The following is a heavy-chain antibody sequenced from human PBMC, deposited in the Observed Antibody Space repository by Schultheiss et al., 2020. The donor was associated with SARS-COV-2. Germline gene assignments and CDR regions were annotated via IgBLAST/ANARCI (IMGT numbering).Heavy chain of an antibody. D-gene: IGHD1-26*01. V-gene: IGHV1-18*01. CDR3: ARDLDGATVAFDI. CDR2: INPNSGGT. Sequence: PGGSLRLSCKASGYTFTSYGISWVRQAPGQGLEWMGWINPNSGGTNYAQKLQGRVTMTTDTSTSTAYMELRSLRSDDTAVYYCARDLDGATVAFDIWGQGTMVTVSS. CDR1: GYTFTSYG. J-gene: IGHJ3*02.